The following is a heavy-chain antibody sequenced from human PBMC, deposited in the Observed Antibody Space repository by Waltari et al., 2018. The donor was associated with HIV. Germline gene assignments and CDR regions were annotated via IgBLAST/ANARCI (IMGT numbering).Heavy chain of an antibody. J-gene: IGHJ4*02. CDR2: ISNDGSSK. D-gene: IGHD3-22*01. CDR1: GFTSRSLG. CDR3: ASPFYSDSTTYYYGLDY. Sequence: QVQLVESGGGGIQPGRSQRLPCAASGFTSRSLGLHWVRQAPGKGLEWVAVISNDGSSKYYADSVKGRFTISRDNSKNTLYLHMNSLRAEDTAVYYCASPFYSDSTTYYYGLDYWGQGTLVTVSS. V-gene: IGHV3-30-3*02.